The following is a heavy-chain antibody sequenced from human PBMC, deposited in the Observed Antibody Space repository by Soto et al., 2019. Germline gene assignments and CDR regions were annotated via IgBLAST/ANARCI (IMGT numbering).Heavy chain of an antibody. CDR1: GGTFSSYA. CDR2: IIPIFGTA. D-gene: IGHD2-15*01. Sequence: SVKVSCKASGGTFSSYAISWVRQAPGQGLEWMGGIIPIFGTANYAQKFQGRVTITADESTSTAYMELSSLRSEDTAVYYCARCSGGSCYSGYYFDYWGQGTLVTVSS. J-gene: IGHJ4*02. V-gene: IGHV1-69*13. CDR3: ARCSGGSCYSGYYFDY.